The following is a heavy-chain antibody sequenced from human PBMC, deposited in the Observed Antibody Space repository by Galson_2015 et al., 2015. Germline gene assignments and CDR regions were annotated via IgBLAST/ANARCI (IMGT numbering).Heavy chain of an antibody. V-gene: IGHV3-53*01. CDR1: GVTVGNNY. D-gene: IGHD1-26*01. CDR3: VRDVGHG. Sequence: SLRLSCAVSGVTVGNNYMSWVRQAPGKVLEWVSIIYSTGEKYYADSVKGRFTISRDIFKNTVYLQMNNVRVEDTAMYYCVRDVGHGGGQGTLVTVSS. J-gene: IGHJ4*02. CDR2: IYSTGEK.